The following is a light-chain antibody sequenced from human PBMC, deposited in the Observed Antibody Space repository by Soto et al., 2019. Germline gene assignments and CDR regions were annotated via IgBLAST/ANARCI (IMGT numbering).Light chain of an antibody. CDR2: EVS. Sequence: QSALTQPPSASGSPGQSVTISCTGTSSDVGGYNYVSWYQQHPGKAPKLMISEVSKRPSGVPDRFSGSKSGNTASLTVSGLQAEAEADYYCSSFAGNNNLVFGGGTTLTVL. CDR1: SSDVGGYNY. CDR3: SSFAGNNNLV. J-gene: IGLJ2*01. V-gene: IGLV2-8*01.